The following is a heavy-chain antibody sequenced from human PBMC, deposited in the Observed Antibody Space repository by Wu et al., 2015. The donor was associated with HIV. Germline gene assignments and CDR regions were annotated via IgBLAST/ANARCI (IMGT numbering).Heavy chain of an antibody. CDR1: GYTFTGYY. V-gene: IGHV1-2*02. CDR2: INPNSGGT. J-gene: IGHJ4*02. D-gene: IGHD3-22*01. CDR3: ARGDRITYDSSGYSDY. Sequence: QVQLVQSGAEVKKPGASVKVSCKASGYTFTGYYIHWVRQAPGQGLEWMGWINPNSGGTNYAQKFQGRVAMTRDTSISTAYMELSRLRSDDTAVYFCARGDRITYDSSGYSDYWARERWSPSPQ.